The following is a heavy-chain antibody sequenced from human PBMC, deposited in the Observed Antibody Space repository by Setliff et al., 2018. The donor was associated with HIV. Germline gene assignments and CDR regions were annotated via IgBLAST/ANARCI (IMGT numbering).Heavy chain of an antibody. Sequence: SQTLSLTCAVYGESLSPYFWSWIRQTPGKGLEWIGEINPSGRSNYNPSLKSRVTLSVDTSKNQFSLNLTAVTAADAAVYYCARGLGMVESTTPFDFWGQGTLVTVSS. CDR2: INPSGRS. CDR1: GESLSPYF. J-gene: IGHJ4*02. V-gene: IGHV4-34*01. D-gene: IGHD2-8*01. CDR3: ARGLGMVESTTPFDF.